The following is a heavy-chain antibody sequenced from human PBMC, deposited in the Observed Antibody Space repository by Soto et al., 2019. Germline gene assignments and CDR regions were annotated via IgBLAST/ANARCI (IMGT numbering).Heavy chain of an antibody. CDR2: SYDGGNT. D-gene: IGHD6-19*01. Sequence: PSETLSLTRTLSGGSISSGGYYWSWIRYQPEMGLEWSEYSYDGGNTCYHPSLKSRVTISVDTSKNLFSLNLSSVTAADTAVYYCARECRLAVTCTGGFDYLGQGTLVTASS. CDR1: GGSISSGGYY. J-gene: IGHJ4*02. CDR3: ARECRLAVTCTGGFDY. V-gene: IGHV4-31*03.